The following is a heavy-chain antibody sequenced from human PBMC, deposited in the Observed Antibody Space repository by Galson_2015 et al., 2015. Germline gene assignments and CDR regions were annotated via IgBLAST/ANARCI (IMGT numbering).Heavy chain of an antibody. J-gene: IGHJ5*02. CDR3: AKYCSGGSCYDH. CDR1: GFTFSDYY. CDR2: ISSGSGTI. D-gene: IGHD2-15*01. Sequence: SLRLSCAASGFTFSDYYMSWLRQAPGKGLEWVSSISSGSGTIYYADSVKGRFTISRDNAKNSLYLQMNSLRAGDTAVYYCAKYCSGGSCYDHWGQGTLVTGSS. V-gene: IGHV3-11*01.